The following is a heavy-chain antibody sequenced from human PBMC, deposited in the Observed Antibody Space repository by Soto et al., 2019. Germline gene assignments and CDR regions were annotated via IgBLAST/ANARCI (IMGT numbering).Heavy chain of an antibody. J-gene: IGHJ4*02. V-gene: IGHV3-15*01. CDR3: TTSPARGSYFAASSEY. D-gene: IGHD1-26*01. Sequence: PGGSLRLSCAASGFTFSSYWMSWVRQAPGKGLEWVGRIKSKIDGGTTDYAAPVKGRFTISRDDSKNTLYLQMNSLKTEDTAVYYCTTSPARGSYFAASSEYWGQGTLVTVSS. CDR1: GFTFSSYW. CDR2: IKSKIDGGTT.